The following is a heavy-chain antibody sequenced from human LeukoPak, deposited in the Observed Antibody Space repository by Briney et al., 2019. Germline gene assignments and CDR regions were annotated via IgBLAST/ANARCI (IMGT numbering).Heavy chain of an antibody. Sequence: GGCLRLSCPGCLFTFSTYAMGLVRQPPGNGLEWVSGISGSGSSEYYADSVEGRFTISRDNSKNTLYLQINSLRAEDTAVYYCGKEMATIRAFDFWGQGTMVTVSS. CDR3: GKEMATIRAFDF. CDR2: ISGSGSSE. V-gene: IGHV3-23*01. CDR1: LFTFSTYA. J-gene: IGHJ3*01. D-gene: IGHD5-12*01.